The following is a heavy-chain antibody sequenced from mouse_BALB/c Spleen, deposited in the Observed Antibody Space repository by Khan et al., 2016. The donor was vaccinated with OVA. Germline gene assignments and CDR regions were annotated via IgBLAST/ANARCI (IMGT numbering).Heavy chain of an antibody. J-gene: IGHJ2*01. D-gene: IGHD1-1*01. Sequence: EVQLQESGPGLVKPSQSLSLTCTVTGYSITSDYAWNWIRQFPGNKLEWMGYISYSGSTSYNPSLKSRISITRDTSKNQFFLQLNSVTTEDTATYYCARDYGSSYYYFDYWGQGTPLTVSS. CDR2: ISYSGST. CDR1: GYSITSDYA. CDR3: ARDYGSSYYYFDY. V-gene: IGHV3-2*02.